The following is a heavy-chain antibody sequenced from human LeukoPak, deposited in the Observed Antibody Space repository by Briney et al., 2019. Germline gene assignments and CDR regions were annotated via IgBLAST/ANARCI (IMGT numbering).Heavy chain of an antibody. Sequence: PSETLSLTCTVSGDSISKYYWSWIRQPAGKGLEWIGRIYTSGSTNYNPSLKSRVTISVDTSKNQFSLKLSSVTAADTAVYYCARDRLTDRGAFDIWGQGTMVTVSS. J-gene: IGHJ3*02. CDR1: GDSISKYY. D-gene: IGHD3-16*02. CDR2: IYTSGST. V-gene: IGHV4-4*07. CDR3: ARDRLTDRGAFDI.